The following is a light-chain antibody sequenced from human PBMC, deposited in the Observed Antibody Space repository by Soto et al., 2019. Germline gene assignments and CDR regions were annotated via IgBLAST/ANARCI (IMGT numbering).Light chain of an antibody. CDR2: DAS. J-gene: IGKJ3*01. V-gene: IGKV1-13*02. CDR3: QQFNRYPPIFT. CDR1: QGISSA. Sequence: AIQLTQSPSSLSASVGDRVTITCRASQGISSALAWYQQKPGKAPKLLIYDASSLESGVPSRFSGSGSGTDFTLTISSMLPEDFATYYCQQFNRYPPIFTFGPGTKVDIK.